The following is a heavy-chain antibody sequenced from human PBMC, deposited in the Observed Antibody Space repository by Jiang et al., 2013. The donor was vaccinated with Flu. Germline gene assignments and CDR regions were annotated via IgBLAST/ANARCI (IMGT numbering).Heavy chain of an antibody. J-gene: IGHJ3*01. V-gene: IGHV4-31*03. CDR2: TSFSGRT. D-gene: IGHD4/OR15-4a*01. CDR3: ARDQADYGDDAFDV. Sequence: GLVKPSQTLSLTCSVSGASMDSGGYYWNWIRQLPGKGLEWIGYTSFSGRTYYNPSLKSRVTISVDTSKKQFSLNLRSVTAADTAVYYCARDQADYGDDAFDVWGQGTMVTVSS. CDR1: GASMDSGGYY.